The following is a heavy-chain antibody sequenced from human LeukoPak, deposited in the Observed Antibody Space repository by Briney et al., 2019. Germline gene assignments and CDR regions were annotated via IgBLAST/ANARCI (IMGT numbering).Heavy chain of an antibody. D-gene: IGHD6-13*01. CDR2: IYTSGST. Sequence: SETLSLTCAVSGYSISSGYYWGWIRQPPGKGLEWIGSIYTSGSTNYNPSLKSRVTISVDTSKNQFSLKLSSVTAADTAVYYCARMLRQQLANFDYWGQGTLVTVSS. CDR1: GYSISSGYY. V-gene: IGHV4-38-2*01. CDR3: ARMLRQQLANFDY. J-gene: IGHJ4*02.